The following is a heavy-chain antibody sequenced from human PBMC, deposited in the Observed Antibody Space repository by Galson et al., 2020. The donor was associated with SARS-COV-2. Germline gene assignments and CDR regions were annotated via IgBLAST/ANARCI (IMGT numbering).Heavy chain of an antibody. V-gene: IGHV3-30*04. CDR3: AIPRGGSYYGWFDP. CDR2: ISHDGSNK. J-gene: IGHJ5*02. D-gene: IGHD1-26*01. Sequence: GGYLRLSCAASGFTFSSYAMHWVRQAPGKGLEWVAVISHDGSNKYYADSVKGRFTISRDNSKNTLYLQMNSLRAEDTAVYYCAIPRGGSYYGWFDPWGQGTLVTVSS. CDR1: GFTFSSYA.